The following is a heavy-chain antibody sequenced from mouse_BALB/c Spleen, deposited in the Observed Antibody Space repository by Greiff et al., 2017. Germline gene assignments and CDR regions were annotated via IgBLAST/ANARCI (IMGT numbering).Heavy chain of an antibody. CDR2: IHYSGST. J-gene: IGHJ4*01. CDR1: GYSITSGYY. V-gene: IGHV3-1*02. CDR3: ARRSPIKGLYAMDY. D-gene: IGHD2-4*01. Sequence: EVKLMESGPGLVKPSQSLSLTCSVTGYSITSGYYWNWIRQFPGNKLEWMGYIHYSGSTNYNPSLKSRISITRDTSKNKFFLQLNSVTTEDTATYYCARRSPIKGLYAMDYWGQGTSVTVSS.